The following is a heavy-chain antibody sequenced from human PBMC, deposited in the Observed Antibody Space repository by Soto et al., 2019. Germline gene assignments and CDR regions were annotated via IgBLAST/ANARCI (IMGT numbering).Heavy chain of an antibody. CDR2: IYWDGDK. CDR1: GFSLSTSGVG. Sequence: QITLKESGPTLVKPTQTLTLTCTFSGFSLSTSGVGVGWIRQPPGKALEWLALIYWDGDKRYSPSLKSRLTITKDTSKNQVVLTMTNMDPVDTATYYCAHLHPPNWVFDYWGQGTLVTVSS. D-gene: IGHD7-27*01. V-gene: IGHV2-5*02. CDR3: AHLHPPNWVFDY. J-gene: IGHJ4*02.